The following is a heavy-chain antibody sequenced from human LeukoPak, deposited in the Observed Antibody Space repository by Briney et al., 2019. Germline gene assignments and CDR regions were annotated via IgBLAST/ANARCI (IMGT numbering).Heavy chain of an antibody. CDR3: ARDRWPNKFDY. J-gene: IGHJ4*02. Sequence: SETLSLTCAVYGGSFSGYYWSWIRQPPGKGLEWIGEINHSGSTNYNPSLKSRVTISVDTSKNQFSLKLSSVTAADTAVYYCARDRWPNKFDYWGQGTLVTVSS. CDR1: GGSFSGYY. V-gene: IGHV4-34*01. D-gene: IGHD4-23*01. CDR2: INHSGST.